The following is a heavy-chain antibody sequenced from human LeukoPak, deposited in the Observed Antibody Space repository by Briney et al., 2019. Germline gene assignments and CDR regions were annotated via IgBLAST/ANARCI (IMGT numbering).Heavy chain of an antibody. CDR1: GGSISNYY. CDR2: IYYSGST. CDR3: ARGTAVAGT. V-gene: IGHV4-59*01. Sequence: RSSQTLSLTCTVSGGSISNYYWSWIRQPPGKGLEWIGYIYYSGSTNYNPSLKSRVTISVDTSKNQFSLRLSSVTAADTAVYYCARGTAVAGTWGQGTLVTVSS. D-gene: IGHD6-19*01. J-gene: IGHJ5*02.